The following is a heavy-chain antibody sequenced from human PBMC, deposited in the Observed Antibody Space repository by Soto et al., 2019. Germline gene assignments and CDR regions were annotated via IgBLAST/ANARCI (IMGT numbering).Heavy chain of an antibody. CDR1: GFTFSSYG. V-gene: IGHV3-33*01. CDR2: IWYDGSNK. CDR3: ARDFSCSGGSCHRAYMDV. D-gene: IGHD2-15*01. Sequence: GGSLRLSCAASGFTFSSYGMHWVRQAPGKGLEWVAVIWYDGSNKYYADSVKGRFTISRDNSKNTLYLQMNSLRAEDTAVYYCARDFSCSGGSCHRAYMDVWGKGTTVTVSS. J-gene: IGHJ6*03.